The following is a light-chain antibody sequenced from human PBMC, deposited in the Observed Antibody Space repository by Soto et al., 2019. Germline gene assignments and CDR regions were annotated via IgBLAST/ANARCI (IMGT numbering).Light chain of an antibody. Sequence: EIVLTQSPGTLSLSPGERATLSCRASQSVSGNYLAWYQQKLGQAPRLLIYGATSRATGIPDRFSGSVSGTDCTLTISRLEPEDFAGYYCQQYGRSATFTFGPGNKVDIK. CDR1: QSVSGNY. CDR2: GAT. J-gene: IGKJ3*01. V-gene: IGKV3-20*01. CDR3: QQYGRSATFT.